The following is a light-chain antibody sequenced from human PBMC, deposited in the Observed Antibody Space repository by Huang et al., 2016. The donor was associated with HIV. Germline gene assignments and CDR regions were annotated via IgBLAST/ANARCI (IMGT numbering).Light chain of an antibody. CDR2: QAS. V-gene: IGKV1-5*03. CDR1: QNINSW. CDR3: QHYNINFT. Sequence: DIQMTKSPSTLSASVGDRVTITCRASQNINSWLAWYQQKPGKAPRLLFYQASNLEIVFRSRFSGSGSGTEFTLTITSRQADDFATYFCQHYNINFTFGGGTRV. J-gene: IGKJ4*01.